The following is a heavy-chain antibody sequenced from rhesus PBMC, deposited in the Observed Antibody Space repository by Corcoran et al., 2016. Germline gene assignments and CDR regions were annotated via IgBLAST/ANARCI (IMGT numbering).Heavy chain of an antibody. Sequence: QVQLQQWGEGLVKPSETLSLTCAVYGGSISGYYYWSWIRQPPGKGLEWIGYIYGNSASTNYNPSLKNRVTISKDTYKNQFSLKLSSVTAADTAVDYGAREGIAAAGTGYYGLDSWGQGVVVTVSS. J-gene: IGHJ6*01. CDR1: GGSISGYYY. V-gene: IGHV4-73*01. CDR2: IYGNSAST. CDR3: AREGIAAAGTGYYGLDS. D-gene: IGHD6-25*01.